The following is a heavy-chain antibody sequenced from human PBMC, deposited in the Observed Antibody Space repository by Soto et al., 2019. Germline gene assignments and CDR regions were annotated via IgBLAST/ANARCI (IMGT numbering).Heavy chain of an antibody. V-gene: IGHV1-58*01. CDR3: AAGPYYDDGSDYFDY. J-gene: IGHJ4*02. Sequence: QMQLVQSGPEVKKPGTSVKVSCKASGFAFTNSAVQWVRQARGQRLEWIGRIVVGSGKSDSAQKFQERVTITRDRSXXTAYMELRSLRDDGTAVYYCAAGPYYDDGSDYFDYWGQGTLVTVSS. CDR2: IVVGSGKS. CDR1: GFAFTNSA. D-gene: IGHD3-22*01.